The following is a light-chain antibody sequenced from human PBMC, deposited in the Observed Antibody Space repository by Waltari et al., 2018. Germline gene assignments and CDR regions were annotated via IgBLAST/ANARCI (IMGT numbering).Light chain of an antibody. J-gene: IGLJ7*01. Sequence: QSVLTQPPSVSAAPGQRVTISCSGGRSNIGNNYVSWYRQFPGTAPKLLIYEDTDRPSGIAGRFSASKSGTSATLDITGLQAGDEADYYCGTWDSSLSGAVFGGGTHLTVL. CDR1: RSNIGNNY. CDR3: GTWDSSLSGAV. V-gene: IGLV1-51*02. CDR2: EDT.